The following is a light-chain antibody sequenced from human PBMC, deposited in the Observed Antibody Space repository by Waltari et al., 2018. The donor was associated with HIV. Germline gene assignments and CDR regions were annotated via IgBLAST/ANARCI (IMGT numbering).Light chain of an antibody. J-gene: IGLJ3*02. CDR2: LKSDGSH. V-gene: IGLV4-69*02. CDR3: QTWGTGIQV. CDR1: RGHTNYA. Sequence: QLVLTQSPSASASLGASVKLTCTLSRGHTNYALAWHQQQPEKGPRYLMNLKSDGSHSKGDGIPDRFSGSSSGAERYLTISSLQSEDEADYYCQTWGTGIQVFGGGTKLTVL.